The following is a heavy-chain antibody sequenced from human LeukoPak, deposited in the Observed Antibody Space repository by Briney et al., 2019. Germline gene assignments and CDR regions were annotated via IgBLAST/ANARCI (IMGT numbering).Heavy chain of an antibody. CDR2: INHSGST. J-gene: IGHJ4*02. V-gene: IGHV4-34*01. CDR1: GGSFSGYY. Sequence: SETLSPTCAVYGGSFSGYYWSWIRQPPGKGLEWIGEINHSGSTNYNPSLKSRVTISVDTSKNQFSLKLSPVTAADTAVYYCARGRPGDYVWGSYRSYFDYWGQGTLVTVSS. CDR3: ARGRPGDYVWGSYRSYFDY. D-gene: IGHD3-16*02.